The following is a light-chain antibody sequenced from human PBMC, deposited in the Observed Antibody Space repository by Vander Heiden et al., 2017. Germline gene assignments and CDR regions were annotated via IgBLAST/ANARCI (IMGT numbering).Light chain of an antibody. CDR2: DAS. V-gene: IGKV3-11*01. Sequence: PMLLIYDASHRATGIPARFSGSGSGTDFTLTISSLEAGDFAVYFCQQRNKWPLVFGQGTRLEIK. CDR3: QQRNKWPLV. J-gene: IGKJ5*01.